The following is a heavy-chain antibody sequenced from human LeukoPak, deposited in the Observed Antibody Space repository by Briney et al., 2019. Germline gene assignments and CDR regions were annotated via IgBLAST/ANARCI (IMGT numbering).Heavy chain of an antibody. Sequence: KASETLSLTCAVYGGSFSGYYWSWIRQPPGKGLEWIGEINHSGSTNYNPSLKSRVTISVDTSKNQFSLKLSSVTAADTAVYYCARERGRTNYDYVWGSYRRRYYFDYWGQGTLVTVSS. CDR2: INHSGST. CDR3: ARERGRTNYDYVWGSYRRRYYFDY. V-gene: IGHV4-34*01. CDR1: GGSFSGYY. J-gene: IGHJ4*02. D-gene: IGHD3-16*02.